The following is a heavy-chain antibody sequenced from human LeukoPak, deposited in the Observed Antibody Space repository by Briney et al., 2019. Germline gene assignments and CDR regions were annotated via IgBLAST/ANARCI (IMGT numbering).Heavy chain of an antibody. CDR1: GGSFSGYY. D-gene: IGHD4-11*01. CDR2: INHSGST. J-gene: IGHJ3*02. CDR3: AREPDYQDAFDI. V-gene: IGHV4-34*01. Sequence: SETLSLTCAVYGGSFSGYYWSWIRQPPGKGLEWIGEINHSGSTNYNPSLKSRVTISVDTSKNQFPLKLSSVTAADTAVYYCAREPDYQDAFDIWGQGTMVTVSS.